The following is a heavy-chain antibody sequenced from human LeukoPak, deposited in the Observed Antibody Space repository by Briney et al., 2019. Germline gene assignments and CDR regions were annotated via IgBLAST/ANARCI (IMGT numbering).Heavy chain of an antibody. D-gene: IGHD2-15*01. CDR1: GFIFDDYG. CDR3: AKAPVTPCSGAYCYPFDY. J-gene: IGHJ4*02. V-gene: IGHV3-20*04. CDR2: INWDGGST. Sequence: GGSLRLSCAASGFIFDDYGLTWVRQAPGKGLEWVSAINWDGGSTSYADSVKGRFTISRDNAKNSLFLQMNSLRAGDAAVYYCAKAPVTPCSGAYCYPFDYWSQGTLVTVSS.